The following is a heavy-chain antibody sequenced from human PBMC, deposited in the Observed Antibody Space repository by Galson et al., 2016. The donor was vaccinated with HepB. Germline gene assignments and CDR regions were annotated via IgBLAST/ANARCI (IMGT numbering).Heavy chain of an antibody. D-gene: IGHD3-10*01. CDR2: ISGSINAT. Sequence: SLRLSCAASGFTFTNYAMTWVRQAPGKGLQWVSGISGSINATYYADSVKGRFIISRDDSKNTLYLQMHSLRAEDTALYYCAKLPSRYYGSGAGYGMDIWGQGNPGHRL. CDR3: AKLPSRYYGSGAGYGMDI. CDR1: GFTFTNYA. J-gene: IGHJ6*02. V-gene: IGHV3-23*01.